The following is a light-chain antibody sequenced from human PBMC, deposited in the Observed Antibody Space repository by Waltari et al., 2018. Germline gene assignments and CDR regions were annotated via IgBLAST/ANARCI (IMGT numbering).Light chain of an antibody. CDR2: NNN. CDR3: AAWDDSLSGRV. CDR1: SPSIRRNY. Sequence: QSVLTQPPSASGTPGQSVTISCSGSSPSIRRNYVSWYQQLPGTAPKLLIYNNNQRPSGVPDRFAGSKSGTSASLAISGLRSEDEADYYCAAWDDSLSGRVFGGGTKLTVL. V-gene: IGLV1-47*02. J-gene: IGLJ2*01.